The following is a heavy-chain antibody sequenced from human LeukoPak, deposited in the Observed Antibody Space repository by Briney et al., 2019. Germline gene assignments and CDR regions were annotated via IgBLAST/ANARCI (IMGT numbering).Heavy chain of an antibody. J-gene: IGHJ4*02. V-gene: IGHV3-23*01. CDR3: AKGALYGSGSYSDY. CDR1: GFTFSSYA. Sequence: LAGGSLRLSCAASGFTFSSYAMSWVRQAPGKGLEGGSAISGSGGSTYYADSVKGRFTISRDNSKNTLYLQMNSLRAEDTAVYYCAKGALYGSGSYSDYWGQGTLVTVSS. D-gene: IGHD3-10*01. CDR2: ISGSGGST.